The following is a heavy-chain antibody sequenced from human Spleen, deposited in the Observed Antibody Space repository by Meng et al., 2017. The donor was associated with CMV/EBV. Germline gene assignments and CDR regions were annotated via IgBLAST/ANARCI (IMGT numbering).Heavy chain of an antibody. J-gene: IGHJ6*02. V-gene: IGHV1-46*01. Sequence: ASVKVSCKASGYTFTSYYMHWVRQAPGQGLEWMGIINPSGGSTSYAQKFQGRVTITADKSTSTAYMELSSLRSEDTAVYYCARALWWYDVWGQGTTVTVSS. CDR1: GYTFTSYY. CDR2: INPSGGST. CDR3: ARALWWYDV. D-gene: IGHD4-23*01.